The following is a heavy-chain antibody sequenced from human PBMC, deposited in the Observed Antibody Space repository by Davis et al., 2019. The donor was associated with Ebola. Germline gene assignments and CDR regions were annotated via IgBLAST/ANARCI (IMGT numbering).Heavy chain of an antibody. CDR3: ATRYSGNFWDLYYYYGMDV. CDR1: GFTFSSYS. CDR2: ISSSSSYI. V-gene: IGHV3-21*04. Sequence: GGSLRLSCAASGFTFSSYSMNWVRQAPGKGLEWVSSISSSSSYIYYADSVKGRFTISRYNAKNSLYLQMNSLRAEDTAVYYCATRYSGNFWDLYYYYGMDVWGQGTTVTVSS. J-gene: IGHJ6*02. D-gene: IGHD1-26*01.